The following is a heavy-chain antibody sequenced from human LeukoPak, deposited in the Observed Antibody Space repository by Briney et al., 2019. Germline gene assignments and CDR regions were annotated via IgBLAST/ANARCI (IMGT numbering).Heavy chain of an antibody. CDR3: ARPSIAVAGSSAAFDI. CDR2: IYYSGST. Sequence: SETLSLTCTVSGGSTSSYYWSWIRQPPGKGLEWIGYIYYSGSTNYNPSLKSRVTISVDTSKNQFSLKLSSVTAADTAVYYCARPSIAVAGSSAAFDIWGQGTMVTVSS. V-gene: IGHV4-59*08. CDR1: GGSTSSYY. D-gene: IGHD6-19*01. J-gene: IGHJ3*02.